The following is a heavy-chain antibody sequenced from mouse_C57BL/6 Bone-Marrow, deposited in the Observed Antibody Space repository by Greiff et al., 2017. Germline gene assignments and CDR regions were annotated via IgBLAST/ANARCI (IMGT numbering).Heavy chain of an antibody. CDR2: IDPSDSYT. CDR3: ASHDDGYYYAMDY. Sequence: QVQLKQPGAELVMPGASVKLSCKASGYTFTSYWMHWVKQRPGQGLEWIGEIDPSDSYTTYNQKFKGKSTLTVDKSSSTAYMQLSSLTSEDSAVYDCASHDDGYYYAMDYWGQGTSVTVSS. V-gene: IGHV1-69*01. D-gene: IGHD2-12*01. J-gene: IGHJ4*01. CDR1: GYTFTSYW.